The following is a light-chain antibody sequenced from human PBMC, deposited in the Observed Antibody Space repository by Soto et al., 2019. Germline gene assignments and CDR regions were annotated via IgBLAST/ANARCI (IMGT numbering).Light chain of an antibody. Sequence: DIQMTQSPSSLSASVGDRVTITCRTSQSISSYLNWYQQQPGKVPKLLIYAASSLQSGVPSRFSGSGSGTDFTLTISSLQPEDFATYYCQQSYSTPRTFGQGTKVDIK. V-gene: IGKV1-39*01. CDR2: AAS. CDR3: QQSYSTPRT. J-gene: IGKJ1*01. CDR1: QSISSY.